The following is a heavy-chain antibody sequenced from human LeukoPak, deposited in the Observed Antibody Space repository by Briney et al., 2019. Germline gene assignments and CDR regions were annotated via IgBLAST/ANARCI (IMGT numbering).Heavy chain of an antibody. V-gene: IGHV4-31*03. D-gene: IGHD3-3*01. CDR2: IYYSGNT. CDR3: ARTITIFGALGYFDY. CDR1: VTPISSDAYS. J-gene: IGHJ4*02. Sequence: SQTLSLTCTVSVTPISSDAYSWSWVRQHPGKGLEWIAYIYYSGNTYNYPSLKRRVTISVDTSKNQFSLKLSSVTAADTAVYYCARTITIFGALGYFDYWGQGTLVTVSS.